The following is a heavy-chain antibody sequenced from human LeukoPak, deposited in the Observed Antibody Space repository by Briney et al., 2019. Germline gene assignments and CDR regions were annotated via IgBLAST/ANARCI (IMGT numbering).Heavy chain of an antibody. Sequence: GGSLRLSCAASGFTFSSYSMNWVHQAPGKGLEWVSAISGSGGSTYYADSVKGRFTISRDNSKNTLYLQMNSLRAEDTAVYYCAKSDSGWRVNTFDIWGQGTMVTVSS. J-gene: IGHJ3*02. CDR3: AKSDSGWRVNTFDI. V-gene: IGHV3-23*01. CDR1: GFTFSSYS. CDR2: ISGSGGST. D-gene: IGHD6-19*01.